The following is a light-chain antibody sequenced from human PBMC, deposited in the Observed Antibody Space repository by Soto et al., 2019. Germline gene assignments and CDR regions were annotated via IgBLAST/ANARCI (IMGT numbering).Light chain of an antibody. CDR2: DAS. J-gene: IGKJ1*01. V-gene: IGKV1-5*01. Sequence: DIQMTQSPSTLSASVGDRVTITCRPSQSISSWLAWYQQKPGKAPKLLIYDASSLESGVPSRFSGSGSGTEFTLTISSLQPDDFATYYCQQYNSYPGTFGQGTKVDIK. CDR1: QSISSW. CDR3: QQYNSYPGT.